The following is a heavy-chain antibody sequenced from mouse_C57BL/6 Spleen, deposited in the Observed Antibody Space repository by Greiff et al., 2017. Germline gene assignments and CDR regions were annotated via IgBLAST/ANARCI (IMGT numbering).Heavy chain of an antibody. V-gene: IGHV1-9*01. D-gene: IGHD2-1*01. J-gene: IGHJ3*01. Sequence: QVQLLQSGAELMKPGASVQLSCTATGYTFTGYWIEWVQQRPGHGLEWIGEILPGSGSTNYNEKFKGKATFTADTSSNTAYMQLSSLTTEDSAIYYCARLGNYPAWLAYWGQGTLGTVSA. CDR1: GYTFTGYW. CDR2: ILPGSGST. CDR3: ARLGNYPAWLAY.